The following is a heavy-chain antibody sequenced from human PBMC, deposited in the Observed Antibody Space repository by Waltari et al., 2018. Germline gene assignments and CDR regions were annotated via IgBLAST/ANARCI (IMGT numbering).Heavy chain of an antibody. D-gene: IGHD3-9*01. CDR2: IHTDGSGT. J-gene: IGHJ4*02. CDR3: ARGGHVDWLPPDY. Sequence: EVQLVESGGGLVQPGGSLRLSCAASGFSFSSFWMHWVRQAPGMGLVWVSRIHTDGSGTRYADSVKGRFTISRDNAKNTLYLQMNGLRVEDTAVYYCARGGHVDWLPPDYWGQGTLVTVSS. V-gene: IGHV3-74*01. CDR1: GFSFSSFW.